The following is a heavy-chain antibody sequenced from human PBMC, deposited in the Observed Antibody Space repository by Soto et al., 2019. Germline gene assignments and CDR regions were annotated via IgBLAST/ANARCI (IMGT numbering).Heavy chain of an antibody. D-gene: IGHD3-16*02. CDR3: AKALYNSFWGSNRYTDRRQYHYAVDV. CDR1: GVKFTSHA. CDR2: ITYGGIDK. Sequence: QEQLVESGGGVVQPGRSLRLSCVASGVKFTSHAMHWVRRAPGKGLEWLALITYGGIDKYYADSVKGRFTISRDQSKNSLYLQMDSLTTEDMAVYYCAKALYNSFWGSNRYTDRRQYHYAVDVWGQGPKVTVSS. V-gene: IGHV3-30*18. J-gene: IGHJ6*02.